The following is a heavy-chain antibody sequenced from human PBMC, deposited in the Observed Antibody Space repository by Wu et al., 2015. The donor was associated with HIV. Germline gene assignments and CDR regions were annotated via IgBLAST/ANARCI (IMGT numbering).Heavy chain of an antibody. Sequence: QVQLVQSGAEVKKPGASVKVSCRPAGYTFTSYDINWVRQAAGQGLEWMGWMNPNSGNTGYAQNFQGRVKMTRNTSISTAYMELSSLRSEDTAVYFCARGRMLGTYYFDYWGQGTLVTVSS. CDR2: MNPNSGNT. D-gene: IGHD1-1*01. J-gene: IGHJ4*02. CDR1: GYTFTSYD. CDR3: ARGRMLGTYYFDY. V-gene: IGHV1-8*01.